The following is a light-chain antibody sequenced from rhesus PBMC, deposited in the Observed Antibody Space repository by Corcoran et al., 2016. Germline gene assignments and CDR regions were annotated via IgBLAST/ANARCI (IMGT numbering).Light chain of an antibody. CDR1: QGISRY. Sequence: DIQMSQSPSSLSASVGDRVTITCRASQGISRYLNWYQQKPGKAPKLLIYYANSLTSGVPSRFTGSGSETECTLTISSLQPEDFATYYCQQGNSNPWTFGQGTKVEV. CDR3: QQGNSNPWT. J-gene: IGKJ1*01. V-gene: IGKV1-32*02. CDR2: YAN.